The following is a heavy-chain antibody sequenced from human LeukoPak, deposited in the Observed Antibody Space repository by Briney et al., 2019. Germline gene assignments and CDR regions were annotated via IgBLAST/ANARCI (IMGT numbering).Heavy chain of an antibody. CDR3: ARFTPQGYGWGGYNRFDP. V-gene: IGHV4-38-2*02. CDR2: IYHSGST. D-gene: IGHD3-16*01. Sequence: SETLSLTCTVSGYSIYSGYYWGWIRQPPGKGLEWIGSIYHSGSTYYNPSLKSRVTVSVDTSKNQFSLNLTSVTAADTAVYYCARFTPQGYGWGGYNRFDPWGQGTLVTVSS. CDR1: GYSIYSGYY. J-gene: IGHJ5*02.